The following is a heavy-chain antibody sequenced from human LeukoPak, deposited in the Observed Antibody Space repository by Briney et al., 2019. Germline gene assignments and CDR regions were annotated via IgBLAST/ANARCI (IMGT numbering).Heavy chain of an antibody. J-gene: IGHJ4*02. CDR1: RLTFSRYW. CDR3: AKGLRFFDGD. Sequence: GGSLRLSCAASRLTFSRYWMTWVRQAPGKGLEWVSAIGGSGGSTYYADSVKGRFTISRDNSKNTLYLQMNSLRADDTAVYYCAKGLRFFDGDWGQGTLVTVSS. CDR2: IGGSGGST. D-gene: IGHD3-9*01. V-gene: IGHV3-23*01.